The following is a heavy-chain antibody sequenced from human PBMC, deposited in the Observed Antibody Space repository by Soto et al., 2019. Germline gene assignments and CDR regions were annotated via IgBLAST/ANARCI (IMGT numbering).Heavy chain of an antibody. CDR3: AHRPGSSWYSENNCFDT. CDR2: IYWDDDK. J-gene: IGHJ5*02. CDR1: GFSLSTSGVG. Sequence: SGPTLVNPTQTLTLTCTFSGFSLSTSGVGVGWIRQPPGKALEWLALIYWDDDKRYSPSLKSRLTITKDTSKNQVVLTMTNMDPVDTATYYCAHRPGSSWYSENNCFDTWDQGTLVTVSS. V-gene: IGHV2-5*02. D-gene: IGHD6-13*01.